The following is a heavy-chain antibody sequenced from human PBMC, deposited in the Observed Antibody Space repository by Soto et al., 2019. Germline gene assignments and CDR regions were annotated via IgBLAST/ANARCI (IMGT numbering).Heavy chain of an antibody. CDR1: GFTFSDYY. V-gene: IGHV3-11*01. D-gene: IGHD3-22*01. CDR2: ISSSDTI. J-gene: IGHJ4*02. CDR3: ARDLGYYDSSGYFDY. Sequence: VQLVESGGGLVKPGGSLRLSCAASGFTFSDYYMSWIRQAPGRGLEWVSYISSSDTIYYADSVKGRFTISRDNAKNSRYLQMNSLRAEDTAMYYCARDLGYYDSSGYFDYWGQGTLVTVSS.